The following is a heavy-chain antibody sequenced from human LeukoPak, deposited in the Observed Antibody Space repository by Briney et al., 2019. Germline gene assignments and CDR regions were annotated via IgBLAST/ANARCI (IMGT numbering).Heavy chain of an antibody. V-gene: IGHV4-34*01. Sequence: SETLSLTCAVYGGSFSGYYWSWIRHPPGKGRGWIGEINHSGSTNYNPSLKSRVTISLDTSKSQFSLRLSSVTAADTAVYYCARAISSYFDAFDIWGQGTMVTVSS. CDR2: INHSGST. CDR1: GGSFSGYY. CDR3: ARAISSYFDAFDI. D-gene: IGHD3-3*01. J-gene: IGHJ3*02.